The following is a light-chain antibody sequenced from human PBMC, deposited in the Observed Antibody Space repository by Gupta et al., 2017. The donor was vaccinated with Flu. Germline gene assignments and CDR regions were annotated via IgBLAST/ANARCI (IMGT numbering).Light chain of an antibody. CDR1: EPITTY. Sequence: DIRMTQSPSSLSAAVGDTVTISCRASEPITTYLNWYQHTPGKAPKLLMHSASSLKSGVPSRFSGSGSASDFSLTITNVQPEDFSIYYCQQSWRSPYTFGQGTKLE. J-gene: IGKJ2*01. V-gene: IGKV1-39*01. CDR3: QQSWRSPYT. CDR2: SAS.